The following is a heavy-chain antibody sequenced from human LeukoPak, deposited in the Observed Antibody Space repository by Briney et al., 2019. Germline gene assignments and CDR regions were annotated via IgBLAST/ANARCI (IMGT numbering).Heavy chain of an antibody. CDR1: GGSFSGYY. J-gene: IGHJ4*02. CDR2: INHSGST. Sequence: SKTLSLTCAVYGGSFSGYYWSWIRQPPGKGLEWIGEINHSGSTNYNPSLKSRVTISVDTSKNQFSLKLSSVTAADTAVYYCASGHYYDFWSGSIPHYFDYWGQGTLVTVSS. CDR3: ASGHYYDFWSGSIPHYFDY. V-gene: IGHV4-34*01. D-gene: IGHD3-3*01.